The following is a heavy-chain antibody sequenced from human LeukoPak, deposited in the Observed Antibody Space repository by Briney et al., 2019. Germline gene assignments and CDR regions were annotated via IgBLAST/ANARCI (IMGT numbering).Heavy chain of an antibody. CDR3: ARWSVVTDY. D-gene: IGHD2-21*02. CDR2: INPNSGGT. Sequence: ASVKVSCKASGYTFIDYYMHWVRQAPGQGLEWMGWINPNSGGTNYAQKFQGRVTMTRDTSISTAYMELSRLRSDDTAVYYCARWSVVTDYWGQGTLVTVSS. V-gene: IGHV1-2*02. CDR1: GYTFIDYY. J-gene: IGHJ4*02.